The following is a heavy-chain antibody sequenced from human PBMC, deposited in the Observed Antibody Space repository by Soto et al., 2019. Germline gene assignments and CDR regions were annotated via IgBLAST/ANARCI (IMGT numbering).Heavy chain of an antibody. CDR2: IYSGGST. D-gene: IGHD2-2*01. V-gene: IGHV3-66*01. CDR1: GFTVSSNY. J-gene: IGHJ6*03. Sequence: EVQLVESGGGLVQPGGSLRLSCAASGFTVSSNYMSWVRQAPGKGLEWVSVIYSGGSTYYADSVKGRFTISRDNSKNTLYLQMNSLRAEDTAVYYCARDKSSIHGYYYYMDVWGKGTTVTVSS. CDR3: ARDKSSIHGYYYYMDV.